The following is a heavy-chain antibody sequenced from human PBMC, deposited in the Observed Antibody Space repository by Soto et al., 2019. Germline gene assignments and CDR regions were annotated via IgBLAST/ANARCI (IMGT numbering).Heavy chain of an antibody. CDR3: AIPRGTTPAVWYFDL. D-gene: IGHD1-26*01. J-gene: IGHJ2*01. V-gene: IGHV4-59*08. Sequence: QVQLQESGPGLVKPSETLSLTCTVSGDFISSHYWSWIRQPPGKGLEWIGYVYHNRKTYSNPSLKSRVTKSMATYKNQISLSLTSVTAADTAVYYCAIPRGTTPAVWYFDLWGRGTLVTVSS. CDR2: VYHNRKT. CDR1: GDFISSHY.